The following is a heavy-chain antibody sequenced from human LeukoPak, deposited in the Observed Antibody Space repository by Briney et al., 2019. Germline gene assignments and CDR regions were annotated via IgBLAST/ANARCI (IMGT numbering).Heavy chain of an antibody. CDR3: AREESSEDDAFDI. V-gene: IGHV3-30-3*01. D-gene: IGHD3-22*01. Sequence: GGSLRLSCAASGFTFSSYAMHWVRQAPGKGLEWVAVISYDGSNKYYADSVKGRFTISRDNSKNTLYLQMNSLRAEDTAVYYCAREESSEDDAFDIWGQGTMVTVSS. CDR2: ISYDGSNK. J-gene: IGHJ3*02. CDR1: GFTFSSYA.